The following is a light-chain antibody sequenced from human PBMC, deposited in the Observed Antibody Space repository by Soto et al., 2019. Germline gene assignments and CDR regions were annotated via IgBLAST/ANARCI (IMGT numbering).Light chain of an antibody. J-gene: IGKJ4*01. CDR2: GAS. Sequence: EIVLTQSPGTLSLSPGERATLSCRASQSVSSSYLAWYQQKPGQAPRLLIYGASSRATGIPDRFSGSGSGTDFTLTISSLEPEDFAVYYCQQHNSWPLTFGGGTKVDIK. V-gene: IGKV3D-20*02. CDR3: QQHNSWPLT. CDR1: QSVSSSY.